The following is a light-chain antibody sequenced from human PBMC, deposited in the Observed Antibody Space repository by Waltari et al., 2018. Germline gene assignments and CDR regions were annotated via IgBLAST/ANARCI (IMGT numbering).Light chain of an antibody. CDR1: AGAVTSNSF. J-gene: IGLJ3*02. CDR3: LLYHNGALV. Sequence: QTVVTQEPSLTVSPGGTVTLTCASSAGAVTSNSFPNWFQQKPGQPPRSLIYHTSNKPSWTPARFSGSLFGGKAALTLSGVQPEDEADYSCLLYHNGALVFGGGTKLTVL. CDR2: HTS. V-gene: IGLV7-43*01.